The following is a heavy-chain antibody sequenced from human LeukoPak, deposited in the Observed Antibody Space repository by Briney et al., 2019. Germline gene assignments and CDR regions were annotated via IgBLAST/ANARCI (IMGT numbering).Heavy chain of an antibody. CDR1: SYTFTSYG. D-gene: IGHD1-26*01. CDR3: ARDRTSIMGATQSDY. J-gene: IGHJ4*02. V-gene: IGHV1-18*01. CDR2: ISAYNGNT. Sequence: GASVKVSCKASSYTFTSYGISWVRQAPGQGLEWMGWISAYNGNTNYAQKLQGRVTMTTDTSTSTAYMELRSLRSDDTAVYYCARDRTSIMGATQSDYWGQGTLVTVSS.